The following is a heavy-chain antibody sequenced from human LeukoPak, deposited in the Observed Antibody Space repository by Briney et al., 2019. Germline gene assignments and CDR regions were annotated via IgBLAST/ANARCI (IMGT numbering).Heavy chain of an antibody. V-gene: IGHV1-69*04. J-gene: IGHJ5*02. Sequence: ASVKVSCKASGGTFSSYAISWVRQAPGQGLEWMGRTIPILGIANYAQKFQGRVTITADKSTSTAYMELSSLRSEDTAVYYCARAAVGATTWTETAWFDPWGQGTLVTVSS. CDR1: GGTFSSYA. CDR2: TIPILGIA. D-gene: IGHD1-26*01. CDR3: ARAAVGATTWTETAWFDP.